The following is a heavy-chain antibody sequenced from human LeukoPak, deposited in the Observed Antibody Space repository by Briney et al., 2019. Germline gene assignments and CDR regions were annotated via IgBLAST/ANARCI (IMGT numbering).Heavy chain of an antibody. V-gene: IGHV6-1*01. CDR2: TYYRSKWYN. D-gene: IGHD3-3*01. J-gene: IGHJ4*02. CDR1: GDSVSSNSAA. CDR3: GRALRYDFWSGYSYYFDY. Sequence: SQTLSLTCAISGDSVSSNSAAWNWIRQSPSRGLEWLGRTYYRSKWYNDYAVSVKSRITINPDTSKNQFSLQLNSVTPEDTAVYYCGRALRYDFWSGYSYYFDYWGQGTLVTVSS.